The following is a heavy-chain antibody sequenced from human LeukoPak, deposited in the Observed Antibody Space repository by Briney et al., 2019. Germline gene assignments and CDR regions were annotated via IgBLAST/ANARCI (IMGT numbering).Heavy chain of an antibody. CDR3: ARSGSGYGSWGIFDY. J-gene: IGHJ4*02. CDR1: GYSISSGYY. D-gene: IGHD5-12*01. Sequence: PSETLSLTCTVSGYSISSGYYWGWIRQPPGKGLEWIGSIYHSGSTNYNPSLKSRVTISVDTSKNQFSLKLSSVTAADTAVYYCARSGSGYGSWGIFDYWGQGTLVTVSS. V-gene: IGHV4-38-2*02. CDR2: IYHSGST.